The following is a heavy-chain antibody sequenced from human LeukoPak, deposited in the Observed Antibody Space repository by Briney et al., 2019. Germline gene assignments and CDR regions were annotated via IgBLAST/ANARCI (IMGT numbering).Heavy chain of an antibody. D-gene: IGHD3-10*01. J-gene: IGHJ6*02. V-gene: IGHV3-11*01. CDR2: ISSSGSTI. CDR3: ARDTYSQITLLWFGSFMDV. Sequence: PGGSLRLSCAASGFTFSDYYMSWIRQAPGKGLEWVSYISSSGSTIYYADSVKGRFTISRDNAKNSLYLQMNSLRAEDTAVYYCARDTYSQITLLWFGSFMDVWDQGTTVTVSS. CDR1: GFTFSDYY.